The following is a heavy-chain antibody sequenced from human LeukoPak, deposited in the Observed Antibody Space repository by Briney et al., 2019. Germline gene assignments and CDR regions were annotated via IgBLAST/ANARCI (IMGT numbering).Heavy chain of an antibody. CDR1: GASIVSNTYY. CDR3: ARFLEWLSPTASYYFDY. D-gene: IGHD3-3*01. J-gene: IGHJ4*02. V-gene: IGHV4-39*01. Sequence: PPETLSLTCTVSGASIVSNTYYWGWIRQPPNKGLEWIGSIFYSGSTDYNPSLKSRVTFSVDTSRNQFSLNLRSVTAADTAVYYCARFLEWLSPTASYYFDYWGQGTLVTVSS. CDR2: IFYSGST.